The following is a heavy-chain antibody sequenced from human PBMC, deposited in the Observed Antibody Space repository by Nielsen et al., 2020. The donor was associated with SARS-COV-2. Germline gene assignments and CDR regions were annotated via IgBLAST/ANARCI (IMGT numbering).Heavy chain of an antibody. Sequence: GESLKISCAVSGFTISNYGMQWVRQAPGKGLEWVANMSHDGRLKWYADSVKGRFTISRDYSKGTLHLQMNSLRDEDTAVYYCVRGEFGDYRISVWGQGTLVTVSS. V-gene: IGHV3-30*03. D-gene: IGHD3-10*01. CDR1: GFTISNYG. CDR2: MSHDGRLK. CDR3: VRGEFGDYRISV. J-gene: IGHJ4*02.